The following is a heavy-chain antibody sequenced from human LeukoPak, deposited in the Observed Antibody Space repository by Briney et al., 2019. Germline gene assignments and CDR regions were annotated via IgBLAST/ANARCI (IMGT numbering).Heavy chain of an antibody. V-gene: IGHV3-7*01. CDR3: ARDGPYFDY. J-gene: IGHJ4*02. CDR1: GFTFSNLW. Sequence: GGSLRLSCTASGFTFSNLWMGWVRQAPGKGLEWVANIKQDETEKFYLGSVKGRFTISRDNTKNSLYLQMNSLRAEDTAVYYCARDGPYFDYWGQGTLVAVSS. CDR2: IKQDETEK.